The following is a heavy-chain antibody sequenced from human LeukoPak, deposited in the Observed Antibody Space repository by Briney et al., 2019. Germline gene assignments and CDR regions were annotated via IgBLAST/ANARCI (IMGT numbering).Heavy chain of an antibody. V-gene: IGHV4-59*01. CDR1: VGSITNSY. CDR3: ARAPLSTNDFDI. D-gene: IGHD1-1*01. CDR2: INYSGST. J-gene: IGHJ3*02. Sequence: PSQTLSLTCTLSVGSITNSYWNWIRQSPGKGLEWIGYINYSGSTHYNPSLKSRVTISVDSSKNQFSLNLSSVTAADTAVYFCARAPLSTNDFDIWGQGTMVTVSS.